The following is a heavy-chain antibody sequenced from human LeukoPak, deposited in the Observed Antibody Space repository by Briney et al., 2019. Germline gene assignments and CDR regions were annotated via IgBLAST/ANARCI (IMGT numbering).Heavy chain of an antibody. D-gene: IGHD6-6*01. CDR1: EHTFTGYY. J-gene: IGHJ4*02. CDR3: TRGHSTSSSFDY. Sequence: ASVKVSCKASEHTFTGYYIHWVRQAPGQGLEWMGWIYPNSGGTSYAQKFQGRVTMTRDTSISTAYMELNSLKSDDTAVYYCTRGHSTSSSFDYWGQGALVTVSS. V-gene: IGHV1-2*02. CDR2: IYPNSGGT.